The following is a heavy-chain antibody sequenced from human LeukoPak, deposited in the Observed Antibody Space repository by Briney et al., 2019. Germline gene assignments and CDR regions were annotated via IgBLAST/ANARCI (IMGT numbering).Heavy chain of an antibody. Sequence: PGGSLRLSCAASGFSFSSYSMNWVRQAPGKGLVWVSAISGSSSYIYYADSVKGRFTISRDNAKNSVDLQMNSLRAEDTAVYYCASVPGETKKRAIDYWGQGTLVTVSS. D-gene: IGHD3-10*01. CDR3: ASVPGETKKRAIDY. CDR2: ISGSSSYI. CDR1: GFSFSSYS. J-gene: IGHJ4*02. V-gene: IGHV3-21*01.